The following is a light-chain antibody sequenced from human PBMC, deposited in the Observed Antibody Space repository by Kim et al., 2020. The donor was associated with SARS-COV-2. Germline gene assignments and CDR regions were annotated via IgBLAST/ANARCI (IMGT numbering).Light chain of an antibody. CDR2: WAL. CDR3: QQYCRTPPT. J-gene: IGKJ4*01. V-gene: IGKV4-1*01. CDR1: RKVFSRRNHNNL. Sequence: GTNNRKSRRKVFSRRNHNNLLAWCPEKPGQPPKALLLWALSRGSRVPCRMRWRGFWTDFTLTISSLQAEDVAVYFCQQYCRTPPTFGGGTKVDIK.